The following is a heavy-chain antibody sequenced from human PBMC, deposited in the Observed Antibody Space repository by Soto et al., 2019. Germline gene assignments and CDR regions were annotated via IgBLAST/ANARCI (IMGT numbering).Heavy chain of an antibody. Sequence: WTWIRQPPGKAPEWIGNIYDSGSTSYKPSLKSRVTMSVDRSKNQFSLKLTSVTAADTAVYFCARGSSSYYDYGMDVWGQGTTVTVSS. V-gene: IGHV4-30-2*01. CDR2: IYDSGST. CDR3: ARGSSSYYDYGMDV. J-gene: IGHJ6*02. D-gene: IGHD6-6*01.